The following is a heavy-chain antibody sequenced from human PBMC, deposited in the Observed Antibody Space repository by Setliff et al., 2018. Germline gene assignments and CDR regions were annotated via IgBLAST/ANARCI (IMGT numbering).Heavy chain of an antibody. Sequence: SVKVSCKASGYTFTNYGISWVRQAPGQGLEWMGGIIPMFGTPAYAQKFQDRVTITTDESTSTAYMELDSLRSEDTAVYYCARSPAVLGIVYLDPWGQGTLVTVSS. J-gene: IGHJ5*02. D-gene: IGHD2-15*01. CDR2: IIPMFGTP. V-gene: IGHV1-69*05. CDR3: ARSPAVLGIVYLDP. CDR1: GYTFTNYG.